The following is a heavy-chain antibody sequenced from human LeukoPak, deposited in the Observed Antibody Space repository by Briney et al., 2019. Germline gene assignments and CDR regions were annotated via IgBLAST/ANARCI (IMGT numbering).Heavy chain of an antibody. D-gene: IGHD3-10*01. J-gene: IGHJ5*02. CDR2: IYYSGST. V-gene: IGHV4-39*01. CDR1: GGSISSGTYY. CDR3: ASQAMVLLWFGDRKGSWFDP. Sequence: SETLSLTCTVSGGSISSGTYYWGWIRQPPGKGLEWIGSIYYSGSTYYNPSLKSRVTISVDTPKNQFSLKLSSVTAADTAVYYCASQAMVLLWFGDRKGSWFDPWGQGTLVTVSS.